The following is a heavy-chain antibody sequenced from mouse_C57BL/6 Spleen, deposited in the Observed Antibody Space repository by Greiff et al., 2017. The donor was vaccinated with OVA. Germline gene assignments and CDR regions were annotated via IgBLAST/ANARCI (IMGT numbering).Heavy chain of an antibody. D-gene: IGHD2-1*01. Sequence: QVQLKQPGTELVKPGASVKLSCKASGYTFTSYWMHWVKQRPGQGLEWIGNINPSNGGTNYNEQFKSKATLTVDKSSSTAYMQLSSLTSEDSAVYYGARWVTSYYDAMDYWGQGTSVTVSS. CDR3: ARWVTSYYDAMDY. CDR2: INPSNGGT. CDR1: GYTFTSYW. V-gene: IGHV1-53*01. J-gene: IGHJ4*01.